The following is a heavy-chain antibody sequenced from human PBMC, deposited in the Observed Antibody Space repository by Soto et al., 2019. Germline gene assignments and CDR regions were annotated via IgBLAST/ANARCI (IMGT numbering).Heavy chain of an antibody. J-gene: IGHJ4*02. CDR3: ARRQSSSWYGL. CDR1: GGSISSYY. Sequence: SETLSLTCTVSGGSISSYYWGWIRQPPGKGLEWIGSIYYSGSTYYNPSLKSRVTISVDTSKNQFSLKLSSVTAADTVVYYCARRQSSSWYGLWGQGTLVTVSS. CDR2: IYYSGST. D-gene: IGHD6-13*01. V-gene: IGHV4-39*01.